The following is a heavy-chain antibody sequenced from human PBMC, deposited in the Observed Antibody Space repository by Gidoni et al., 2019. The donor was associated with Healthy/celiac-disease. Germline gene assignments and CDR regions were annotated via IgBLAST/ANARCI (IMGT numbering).Heavy chain of an antibody. CDR2: ISYDGSNK. J-gene: IGHJ6*02. CDR1: GFHFSSYA. Sequence: QVQLVESGGGVVQPGRSLRLSCAASGFHFSSYAMHWFRQATGKGLEWVAVISYDGSNKYYADSVKGRFTISRDNSKNTLYLQMNSLRAEDTAVYYCARVDDDYGDYNYYGMDVWGQGTTVTVSS. V-gene: IGHV3-30-3*01. CDR3: ARVDDDYGDYNYYGMDV. D-gene: IGHD4-17*01.